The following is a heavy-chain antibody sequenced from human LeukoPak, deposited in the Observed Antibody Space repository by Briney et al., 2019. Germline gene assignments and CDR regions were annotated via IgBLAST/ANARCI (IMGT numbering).Heavy chain of an antibody. J-gene: IGHJ5*02. CDR2: IYYSGST. V-gene: IGHV4-39*01. CDR3: ARPRGVVVVAATMWFDP. CDR1: GGSISSSSYY. D-gene: IGHD2-15*01. Sequence: SETLSLTCPVSGGSISSSSYYWGWIRQPPGKGLEWIGSIYYSGSTYYNPSLKSRVTISVDTSKNQFSLKLSSVTDADTAVYYCARPRGVVVVAATMWFDPWGQGTLVTVSS.